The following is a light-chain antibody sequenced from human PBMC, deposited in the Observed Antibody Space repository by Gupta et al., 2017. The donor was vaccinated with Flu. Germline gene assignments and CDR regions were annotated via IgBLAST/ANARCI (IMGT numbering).Light chain of an antibody. Sequence: RATPTCRASQTISGFLAWYQQKPGQAPRLLIFDASHRATDIPARFSGSGSGTDFTLTISSLEPEDFAVYYCHHRDNWPPLSTFGPGTKVDI. V-gene: IGKV3-11*01. CDR3: HHRDNWPPLST. J-gene: IGKJ3*01. CDR2: DAS. CDR1: QTISGF.